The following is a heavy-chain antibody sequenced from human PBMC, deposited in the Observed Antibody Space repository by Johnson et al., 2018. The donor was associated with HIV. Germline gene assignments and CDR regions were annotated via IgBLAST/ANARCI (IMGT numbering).Heavy chain of an antibody. D-gene: IGHD3-10*01. Sequence: VQLVESGGGVVRPGGSLRLSCAASGLTFDDYGMSWVRQAPGKGLEWVSGINWNGGSTGYADSVKGRFTISRDNAKNSMYLQMNSLRAEDTALYYCARDSRIGTMVLLSDAFDSWGQGTMVTVSS. CDR3: ARDSRIGTMVLLSDAFDS. CDR1: GLTFDDYG. CDR2: INWNGGST. J-gene: IGHJ3*02. V-gene: IGHV3-20*04.